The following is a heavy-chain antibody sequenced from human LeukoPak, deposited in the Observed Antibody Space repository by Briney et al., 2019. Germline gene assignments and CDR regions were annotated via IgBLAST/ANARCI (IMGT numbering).Heavy chain of an antibody. CDR3: ARDMPPAYYDSSGYYSGYLQH. V-gene: IGHV3-20*04. D-gene: IGHD3-22*01. CDR2: INWNGGSK. CDR1: GFTFDDYG. J-gene: IGHJ1*01. Sequence: PGGSLRLSCAASGFTFDDYGMSWVRRAPGKGLEWGSGINWNGGSKVYADSVKGRFTISRDNAKNSLYLQMNSLRAEDTALYYCARDMPPAYYDSSGYYSGYLQHWGQGTLVTVSS.